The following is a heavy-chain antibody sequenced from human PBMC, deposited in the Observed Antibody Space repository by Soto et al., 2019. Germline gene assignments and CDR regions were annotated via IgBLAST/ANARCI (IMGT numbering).Heavy chain of an antibody. CDR3: ARDGATVTVFDY. D-gene: IGHD4-17*01. V-gene: IGHV3-30-3*01. J-gene: IGHJ4*02. CDR1: GFTFSSYA. CDR2: ISYDGSNK. Sequence: QVQLVESGGGVVQPGRSLRLSCAASGFTFSSYAMHWVRQAPGKGLEWVAVISYDGSNKYYADSVKGRFTISRDNSKNTLYLQMNSLRAEDTAVYYCARDGATVTVFDYWGQGTLVTVSS.